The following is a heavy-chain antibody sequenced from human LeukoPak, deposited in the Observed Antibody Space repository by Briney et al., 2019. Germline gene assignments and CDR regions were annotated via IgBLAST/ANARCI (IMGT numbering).Heavy chain of an antibody. V-gene: IGHV4-39*01. D-gene: IGHD5-18*01. Sequence: PSETLSLTCTVSGGSISNSYYYGGWIRQPPGKGVEWIGTIYYSGTTYYNPSLKSRVTISVDTPKNQFSLKLTSVTAADTPVYYCARLEGNSYGYPASFDFWGQGTLVTVSS. J-gene: IGHJ4*02. CDR1: GGSISNSYYY. CDR2: IYYSGTT. CDR3: ARLEGNSYGYPASFDF.